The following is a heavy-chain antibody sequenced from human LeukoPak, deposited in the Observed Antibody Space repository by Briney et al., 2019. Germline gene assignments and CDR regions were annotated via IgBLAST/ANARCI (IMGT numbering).Heavy chain of an antibody. CDR3: ARGVFGQLVHSYFYSYMDV. CDR1: GGSFSGYY. V-gene: IGHV4-34*01. J-gene: IGHJ6*03. Sequence: ASETLSLTCGVYGGSFSGYYWSWIRQPPGKGLEWIGEINHSGSPNYDPSLKSRVTISVHTSKNQFSLKLNSVTAADTAVYYCARGVFGQLVHSYFYSYMDVWGEGTTVTVSS. CDR2: INHSGSP. D-gene: IGHD6-6*01.